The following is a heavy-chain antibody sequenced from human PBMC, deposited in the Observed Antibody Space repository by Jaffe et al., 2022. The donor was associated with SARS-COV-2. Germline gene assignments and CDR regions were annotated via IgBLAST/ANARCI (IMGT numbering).Heavy chain of an antibody. J-gene: IGHJ6*02. CDR3: ARGVRGVPYYYYYGMDV. Sequence: EVQLVESGGGLVQPGGSLRLSCAASGFTFSSYWMSWVRQAPGKGLEWVANIKQDGSEKYYVDSVKGRFTISRDNAKNSLYLQMNSLRAEDTAVYYCARGVRGVPYYYYYGMDVWGQGTTVTVSS. D-gene: IGHD3-10*01. CDR1: GFTFSSYW. V-gene: IGHV3-7*03. CDR2: IKQDGSEK.